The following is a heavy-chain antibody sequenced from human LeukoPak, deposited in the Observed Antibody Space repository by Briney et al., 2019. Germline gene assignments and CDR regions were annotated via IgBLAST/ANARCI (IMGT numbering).Heavy chain of an antibody. Sequence: ASVKVSCKASGYTFTAYYMHWVRQAPGQGLEWMGWINPNGGGTNYAQKFQGRVTMTRDTSISTAYMELSRLRSDDTAVYYCATAGGYCSSTSCSGYYYYYGMDVWGQGTTVTVSS. CDR2: INPNGGGT. CDR3: ATAGGYCSSTSCSGYYYYYGMDV. V-gene: IGHV1-2*02. J-gene: IGHJ6*02. CDR1: GYTFTAYY. D-gene: IGHD2-2*01.